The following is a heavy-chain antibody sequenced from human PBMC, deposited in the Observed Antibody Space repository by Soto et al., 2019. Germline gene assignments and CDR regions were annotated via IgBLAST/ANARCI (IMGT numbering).Heavy chain of an antibody. CDR2: ISSSSSYI. D-gene: IGHD2-15*01. CDR3: ARDIWDIVVVVAARPLDY. J-gene: IGHJ4*02. Sequence: EVQLVESGGGLVKPGGSLRLSCAASGFTFSSYSMNWVRQAPGKGLEWVSSISSSSSYIYYADSVKVRFTISRDNAKNSLYLQMNSLTAEDTAVYYCARDIWDIVVVVAARPLDYWGQGTLVTVSS. V-gene: IGHV3-21*01. CDR1: GFTFSSYS.